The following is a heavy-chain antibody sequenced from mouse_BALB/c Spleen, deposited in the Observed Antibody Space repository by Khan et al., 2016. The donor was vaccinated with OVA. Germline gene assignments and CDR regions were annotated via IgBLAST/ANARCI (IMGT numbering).Heavy chain of an antibody. CDR1: GYSFTGYY. J-gene: IGHJ3*01. D-gene: IGHD1-1*01. CDR2: ISCYNGAT. V-gene: IGHV1S34*01. Sequence: LVKTGASVKISCKASGYSFTGYYMHWVKQSHGKSLEWIGYISCYNGATSYNQKFKGKATFTVDTSSSTAYMQFNSLTSEDSAVYYWAKGEYYGSSSFAYWGQGTLVTVST. CDR3: AKGEYYGSSSFAY.